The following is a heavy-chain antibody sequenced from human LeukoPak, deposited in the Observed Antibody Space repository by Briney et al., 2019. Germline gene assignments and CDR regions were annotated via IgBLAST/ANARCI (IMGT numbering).Heavy chain of an antibody. CDR1: GFTLSRYA. CDR3: ARDYTYYYDDSGPHYYFDY. D-gene: IGHD3-22*01. Sequence: GGSLRLSCAASGFTLSRYALHWVRQAPGEGLEWVANINQDGREKYSVDSVKGRFTISRDNAKNSLYLQMNSLRAEDTAVYYCARDYTYYYDDSGPHYYFDYWGQGTLVTVSS. J-gene: IGHJ4*02. CDR2: INQDGREK. V-gene: IGHV3-7*04.